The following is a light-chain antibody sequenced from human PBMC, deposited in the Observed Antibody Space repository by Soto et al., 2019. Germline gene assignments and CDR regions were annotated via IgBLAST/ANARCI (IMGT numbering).Light chain of an antibody. CDR1: QGISSY. CDR3: QQYYSYLRT. V-gene: IGKV1-8*01. J-gene: IGKJ1*01. Sequence: AIRMTQSPSSFSASTGDRVTITCRASQGISSYLAWYQQKPGKAPKLLIYAASTLQSGVPSRFSGSGSGTDFNLTISCLQSEDFATYYCQQYYSYLRTFGQGTKVEIK. CDR2: AAS.